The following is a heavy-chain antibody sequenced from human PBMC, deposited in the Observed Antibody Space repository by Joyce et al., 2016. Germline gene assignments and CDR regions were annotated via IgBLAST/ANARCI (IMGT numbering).Heavy chain of an antibody. V-gene: IGHV4-38-2*01. Sequence: QVQLHQSGPGLVRPSETLSLTCAVSGYSISTGYSWGWIRQPPGKGLEWSGVVNPDGSTSYNPALQSRVTISRDTAKNQFSLNLTSVSATDTAVYYCARGVDYWGQGTLVTVSS. CDR1: GYSISTGYS. J-gene: IGHJ4*02. CDR3: ARGVDY. CDR2: VNPDGST.